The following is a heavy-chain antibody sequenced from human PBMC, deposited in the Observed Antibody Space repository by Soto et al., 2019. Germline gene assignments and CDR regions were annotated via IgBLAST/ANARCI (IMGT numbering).Heavy chain of an antibody. CDR1: GVSFSDHY. Sequence: EVQLVESGGGLVRPGWSLRLSCEASGVSFSDHYMDWVRQAPGQGLEWVGRTRNKAYRFTTEYAPAVKGRITISRDDSEDSIYLQMISRQTADTAVYYCGTSIASSKSSGFDYWGQGTLVTVSP. J-gene: IGHJ4*02. CDR3: GTSIASSKSSGFDY. CDR2: TRNKAYRFTT. V-gene: IGHV3-72*01. D-gene: IGHD6-13*01.